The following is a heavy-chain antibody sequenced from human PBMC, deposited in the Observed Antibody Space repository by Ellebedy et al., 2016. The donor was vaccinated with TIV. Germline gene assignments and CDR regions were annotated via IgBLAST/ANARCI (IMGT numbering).Heavy chain of an antibody. J-gene: IGHJ4*02. D-gene: IGHD2-2*01. CDR3: AREGSAANVDY. V-gene: IGHV4-34*01. Sequence: SETLSLTXAVYGGSFSGYYWSWIRQPPGKGLEWIGEINHSGSTNYNPSLKSRVTISVDKSKNQFSLKLSSVTAADTAVYYCAREGSAANVDYWGQGTLVTVSS. CDR1: GGSFSGYY. CDR2: INHSGST.